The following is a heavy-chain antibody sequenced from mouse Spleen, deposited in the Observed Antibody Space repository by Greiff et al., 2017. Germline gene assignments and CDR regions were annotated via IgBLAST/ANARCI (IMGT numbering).Heavy chain of an antibody. V-gene: IGHV1-62-2*01. J-gene: IGHJ2*01. CDR3: ARHEDSPSAYYSNYLFDY. CDR1: GYTFTEYT. CDR2: FYPGSGSI. D-gene: IGHD2-5*01. Sequence: QVQLKQSGAELVKPGASVKLSCKASGYTFTEYTIHWVKQRSGQGLEWIGWFYPGSGSIKYNEKFKDKATLTADKSSSTVYMELSRLTSEDSAVYFCARHEDSPSAYYSNYLFDYWGQGTTLTVSS.